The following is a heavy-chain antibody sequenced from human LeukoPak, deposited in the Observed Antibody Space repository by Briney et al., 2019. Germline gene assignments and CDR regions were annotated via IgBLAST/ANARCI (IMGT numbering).Heavy chain of an antibody. CDR2: VKHDGREK. Sequence: PGGSLRLSCVASGFTFSTDWMSWVRQAPGKGLEWVANVKHDGREKYYVESVKGRFTISRDNAKNSLYLQMNSLRAEDTAVYYCARFRALDYGGQGSLGTVSS. CDR3: ARFRALDY. D-gene: IGHD3-10*01. CDR1: GFTFSTDW. V-gene: IGHV3-7*01. J-gene: IGHJ4*02.